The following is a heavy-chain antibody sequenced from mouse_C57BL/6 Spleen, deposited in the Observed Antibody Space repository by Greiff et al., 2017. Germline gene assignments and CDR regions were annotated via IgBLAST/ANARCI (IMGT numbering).Heavy chain of an antibody. V-gene: IGHV1-55*01. CDR2: IYPGSGST. Sequence: QVQLQQPGAELVKPGASVKMSCKASGYTFTSYWITWVKQRPGQGLEWIGDIYPGSGSTNYNEKFKSKATLTVDTSSSTAYMQLSSLTSEDSAVYYCERDHYGSSYGFAYWGQGTLVTVSA. D-gene: IGHD1-1*01. CDR1: GYTFTSYW. CDR3: ERDHYGSSYGFAY. J-gene: IGHJ3*01.